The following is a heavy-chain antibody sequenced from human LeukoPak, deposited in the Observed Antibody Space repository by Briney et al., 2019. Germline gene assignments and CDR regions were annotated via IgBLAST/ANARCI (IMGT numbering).Heavy chain of an antibody. CDR2: IREDGNEK. D-gene: IGHD6-6*01. V-gene: IGHV3-7*01. CDR3: TRDPRHLDS. J-gene: IGHJ4*02. Sequence: GGSLRLSCSASGFTFSSYWMSWVRQTTGKGLECVAKIREDGNEKFYVDSVKGRFTISRDNAKNSLYLQMSSLRVEDTAVYYCTRDPRHLDSWGQGTPVTVSS. CDR1: GFTFSSYW.